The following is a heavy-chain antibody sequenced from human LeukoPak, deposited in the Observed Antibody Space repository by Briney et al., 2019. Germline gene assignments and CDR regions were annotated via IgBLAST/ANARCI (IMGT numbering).Heavy chain of an antibody. D-gene: IGHD6-13*01. J-gene: IGHJ4*02. Sequence: TSETLSLTCAVSGGSISSSNWWSWVRQPPGKGLEWIGEIYHSGSTNYNPSLKSRVTISVDKSKNQFSLKLSSVTAADTAVYYCARDRGIASTGDTLDSWGPGTLVTVSS. CDR1: GGSISSSNW. CDR2: IYHSGST. V-gene: IGHV4-4*02. CDR3: ARDRGIASTGDTLDS.